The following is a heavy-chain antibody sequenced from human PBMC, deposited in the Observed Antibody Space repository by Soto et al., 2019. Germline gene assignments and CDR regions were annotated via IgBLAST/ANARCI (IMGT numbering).Heavy chain of an antibody. CDR3: ARSLRGYSGYSGY. V-gene: IGHV3-11*05. CDR1: GFTFSDYY. D-gene: IGHD5-12*01. CDR2: ISSSGSDT. J-gene: IGHJ4*02. Sequence: QVQLVESGGGLVKPGGCLRLSCAASGFTFSDYYMSWIRQAPGKGLEWLSYISSSGSDTNYADSVKGRFTVSRDNAKNSLYLQMNSLRAEDTAVYYCARSLRGYSGYSGYWGQGTLVTVSS.